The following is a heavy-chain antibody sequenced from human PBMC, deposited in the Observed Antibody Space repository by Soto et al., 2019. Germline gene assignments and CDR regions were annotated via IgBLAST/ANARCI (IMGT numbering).Heavy chain of an antibody. V-gene: IGHV4-4*07. D-gene: IGHD1-1*01. CDR2: IYATGTT. Sequence: PSETLSLTCTVSGASISGFYLSWMRKSAGKGLEWIGRIYATGTTDYNPSLKSRVMMSVDTSKKQFSLKLRSVTAADTAVYYCVRDGTKTLRDWFDPWGQGISVTVSS. CDR3: VRDGTKTLRDWFDP. CDR1: GASISGFY. J-gene: IGHJ5*02.